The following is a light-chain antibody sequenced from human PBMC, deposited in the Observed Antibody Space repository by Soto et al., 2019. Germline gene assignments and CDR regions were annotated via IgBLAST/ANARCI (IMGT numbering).Light chain of an antibody. CDR2: DAS. Sequence: ESELAHAPGALSLSPGDIATLSCRASQSVSSYLAWYQQKPGQAPRIIIYDASNRATGIPARFSGSGSGTDCTLTISSLEPEDFAVYYCQQRSNWPRTFGQGTKVDIK. V-gene: IGKV3-11*01. CDR1: QSVSSY. J-gene: IGKJ1*01. CDR3: QQRSNWPRT.